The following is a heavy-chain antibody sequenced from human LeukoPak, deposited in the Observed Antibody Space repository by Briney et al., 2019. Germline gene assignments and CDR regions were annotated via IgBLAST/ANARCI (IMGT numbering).Heavy chain of an antibody. D-gene: IGHD6-6*01. J-gene: IGHJ4*02. CDR3: AKGSSSSRLYYFDY. Sequence: AGGSLRLSCAASGFSFSSYAMSWVRQAPGKGLEWVSAITDSGGSTYHADSVKGRFTISRDNSKNTLFLQMNSLRVEDTAVYYCAKGSSSSRLYYFDYWGQGTLVTVSS. CDR1: GFSFSSYA. V-gene: IGHV3-23*01. CDR2: ITDSGGST.